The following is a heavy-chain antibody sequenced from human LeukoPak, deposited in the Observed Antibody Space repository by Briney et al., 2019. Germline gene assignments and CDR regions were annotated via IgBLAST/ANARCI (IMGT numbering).Heavy chain of an antibody. Sequence: PGGSLRLSCAASGFTVSSYSMTWVRQAPGKGLEWVSLIQSVGSTYYADSVKDRFIISRDKPKNAVYLQMKNLRGEDTAVYYCARGRYGDNVIYGMNVWGQGTTVAVSS. CDR2: IQSVGST. CDR3: ARGRYGDNVIYGMNV. D-gene: IGHD4-23*01. V-gene: IGHV3-66*01. CDR1: GFTVSSYS. J-gene: IGHJ6*02.